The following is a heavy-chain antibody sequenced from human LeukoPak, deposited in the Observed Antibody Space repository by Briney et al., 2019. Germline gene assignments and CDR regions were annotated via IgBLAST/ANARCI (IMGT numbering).Heavy chain of an antibody. CDR2: IYYSGST. D-gene: IGHD2-2*01. CDR1: GGSISSSSYY. V-gene: IGHV4-39*01. J-gene: IGHJ4*02. CDR3: AATVVIQPAVIYS. Sequence: PSETLSLTCTVSGGSISSSSYYWGWIRQPPGKGLEWIGKIYYSGSTYYNPSLKSRVTISVDTSKNQFSLKLSSVTAADTAVYYCAATVVIQPAVIYSWGQGTLVTVSS.